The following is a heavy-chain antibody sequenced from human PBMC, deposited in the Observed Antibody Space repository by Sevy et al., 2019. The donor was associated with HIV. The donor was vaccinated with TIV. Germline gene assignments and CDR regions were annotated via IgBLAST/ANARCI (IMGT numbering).Heavy chain of an antibody. V-gene: IGHV3-48*03. Sequence: GESLRLSCAASGFTFSSYEMNWVRQAPGKGLEWVSYISSSGSTIYYADSVKGRFTISRDNAKNSLYLQMNSLRAEDTAVYYCARVGYCSSTSCFHFDYWGQGTLVTVSS. CDR2: ISSSGSTI. J-gene: IGHJ4*02. CDR3: ARVGYCSSTSCFHFDY. D-gene: IGHD2-2*01. CDR1: GFTFSSYE.